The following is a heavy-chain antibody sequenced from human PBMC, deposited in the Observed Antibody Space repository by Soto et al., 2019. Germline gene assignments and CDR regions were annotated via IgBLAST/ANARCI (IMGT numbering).Heavy chain of an antibody. Sequence: QVQLVQSGAEVKKPGSSVKVFCKASGGTFSNYTISWVRQAPGQGLEWIGGIIPVFGTTDYEQKFQGRVTITADGSTSTAYMKLSSLRSADTAVYYCARSSPYIVVRKPTGNQDYYGRDVWGQGTTVTVSS. CDR2: IIPVFGTT. CDR3: ARSSPYIVVRKPTGNQDYYGRDV. CDR1: GGTFSNYT. V-gene: IGHV1-69*01. D-gene: IGHD2-2*01. J-gene: IGHJ6*02.